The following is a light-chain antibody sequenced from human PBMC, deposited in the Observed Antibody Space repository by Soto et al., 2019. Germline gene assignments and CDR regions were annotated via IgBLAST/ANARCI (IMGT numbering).Light chain of an antibody. Sequence: EVVLTQSPATLSLSPGERATLSCRARQSIRTSLAWYQQKPGQAPRLVIFDASTRATGVPARFGGSGSGTDFTLTINSLEPEDFAVYYCQQRNVWPPITFGQGTKVDI. CDR3: QQRNVWPPIT. J-gene: IGKJ1*01. CDR1: QSIRTS. V-gene: IGKV3-11*01. CDR2: DAS.